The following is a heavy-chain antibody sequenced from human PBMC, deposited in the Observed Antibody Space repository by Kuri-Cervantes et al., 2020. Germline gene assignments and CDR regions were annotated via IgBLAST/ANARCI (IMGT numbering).Heavy chain of an antibody. CDR1: GFTFSSYG. CDR3: ARADDSRWHCFDY. D-gene: IGHD6-13*01. V-gene: IGHV3-30*03. J-gene: IGHJ4*02. Sequence: GGSLRLSCAASGFTFSSYGMHWVRQAPGKGLEWVAVISYDGSKKLYADSVKGRFTISRDDSKKTLSLQMDSLMTEDTAIYYCARADDSRWHCFDYWGQGNLVTVSS. CDR2: ISYDGSKK.